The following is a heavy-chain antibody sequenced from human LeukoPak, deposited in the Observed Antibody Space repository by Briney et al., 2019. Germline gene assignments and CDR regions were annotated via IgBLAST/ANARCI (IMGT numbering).Heavy chain of an antibody. V-gene: IGHV4-34*01. CDR2: INHSGST. CDR3: ARGVRQYYYGSGSYYPPFYYYYYMDV. J-gene: IGHJ6*03. Sequence: SETLSLTCAVYGGSFSGYYWSWIRQPPGKGLEWIGDINHSGSTNYNPSLKSRVTISVDTSKNQFSLKLSSVTAADTAVYYCARGVRQYYYGSGSYYPPFYYYYYMDVWGKGTTVTVSS. D-gene: IGHD3-10*01. CDR1: GGSFSGYY.